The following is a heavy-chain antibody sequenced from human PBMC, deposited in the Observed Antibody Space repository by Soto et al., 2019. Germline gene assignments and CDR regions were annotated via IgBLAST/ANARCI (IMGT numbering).Heavy chain of an antibody. D-gene: IGHD4-17*01. CDR1: GFTFSSYA. Sequence: QVQLVESGGGVVQPGRSLRLSCAASGFTFSSYAMHWVRQAPGKGLEWVAVISYDGSNKYYADSVKGRFTISRDNSKNTLYLQMNSLRAEDTAVYYCARRTTVTIDYWGQGTLVTVSS. V-gene: IGHV3-30-3*01. CDR3: ARRTTVTIDY. CDR2: ISYDGSNK. J-gene: IGHJ4*02.